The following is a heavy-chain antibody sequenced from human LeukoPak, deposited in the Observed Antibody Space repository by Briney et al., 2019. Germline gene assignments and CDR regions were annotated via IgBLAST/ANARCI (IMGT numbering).Heavy chain of an antibody. CDR2: INHSGST. V-gene: IGHV4-34*01. Sequence: SETLSLTCAVYGGSFSGYYWSWIRQPPGKGLEWIGEINHSGSTNYNPSLKSRVTISVDTSKNQFSLKLSSVAAADTAVYYCARGRRFLEGYDYWGQGTLVTVSS. CDR3: ARGRRFLEGYDY. D-gene: IGHD3-3*01. J-gene: IGHJ4*02. CDR1: GGSFSGYY.